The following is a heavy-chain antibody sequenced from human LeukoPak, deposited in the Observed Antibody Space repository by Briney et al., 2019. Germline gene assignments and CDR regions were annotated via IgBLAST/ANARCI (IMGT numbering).Heavy chain of an antibody. Sequence: PGGSLRLSCAVSGFTFSSFAMTWVRQAPGKGLEWVSSISSRHLTTYYTDSVKGRFTISRDNSKTTLYLQMNSLRAEDTAVYYCTKDPNGDYVGAFDPWGQGTLVTVSS. CDR3: TKDPNGDYVGAFDP. CDR2: ISSRHLTT. J-gene: IGHJ5*02. D-gene: IGHD4-17*01. CDR1: GFTFSSFA. V-gene: IGHV3-23*01.